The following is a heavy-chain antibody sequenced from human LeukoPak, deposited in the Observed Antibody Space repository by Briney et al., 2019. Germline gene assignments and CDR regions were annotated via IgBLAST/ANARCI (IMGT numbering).Heavy chain of an antibody. CDR1: GFTFSNYA. Sequence: PGGSLRLSCAASGFTFSNYAMSWVRQAPGKGLEWVSTISGSGGSTYYADSVKGRFTISRDNSKNTLYLQMNSLRPEDTAVYYCAKDNSEPRYPYYYDSSRTLDAFDIWGQGTMVTVSS. CDR2: ISGSGGST. V-gene: IGHV3-23*01. D-gene: IGHD3-22*01. CDR3: AKDNSEPRYPYYYDSSRTLDAFDI. J-gene: IGHJ3*02.